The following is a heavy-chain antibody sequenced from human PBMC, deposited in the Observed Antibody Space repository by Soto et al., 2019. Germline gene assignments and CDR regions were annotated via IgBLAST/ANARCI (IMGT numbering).Heavy chain of an antibody. CDR2: IYYSGET. J-gene: IGHJ1*01. V-gene: IGHV4-39*01. D-gene: IGHD3-16*02. Sequence: QLQLQESGPGLVKPSETLSLTCTVSGVSISGTSYYWGWIRQTPAKGLEWIGTIYYSGETFYNPSLKSRVTISIDTSKNHFSLNLTSLTAADTAIYYCARHESFWGQGALVTVSS. CDR3: ARHESF. CDR1: GVSISGTSYY.